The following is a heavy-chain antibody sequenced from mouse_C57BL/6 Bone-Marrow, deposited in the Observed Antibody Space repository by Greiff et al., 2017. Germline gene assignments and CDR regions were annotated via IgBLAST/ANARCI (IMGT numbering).Heavy chain of an antibody. D-gene: IGHD2-10*01. J-gene: IGHJ2*01. Sequence: VQRVESGAELVRPGTSVKVSCKASGYAFTNYLIEWVKQRPGQGLEWIGVINPGSGGTNYNEKFKGKATLTADKSSSTAYMQLSSLTSEDSAVYFCARLGPYPYYFDYWGQGTTLTVSS. CDR3: ARLGPYPYYFDY. CDR1: GYAFTNYL. V-gene: IGHV1-54*01. CDR2: INPGSGGT.